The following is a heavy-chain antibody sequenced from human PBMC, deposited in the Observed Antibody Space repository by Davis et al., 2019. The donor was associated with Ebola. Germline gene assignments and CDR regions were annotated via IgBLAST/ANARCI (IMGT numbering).Heavy chain of an antibody. J-gene: IGHJ5*02. V-gene: IGHV3-15*01. CDR2: IKSKTDGGTT. Sequence: PGGSLRLSCAASGFTFSNAWMSWVRQAPGKGLEWVGRIKSKTDGGTTDYAAPVKGRFTISRDDSKNTLYLQMNSLKTEDTAVYYCTDDYYGSGSPLPWGQGTLVTVSS. CDR1: GFTFSNAW. D-gene: IGHD3-10*01. CDR3: TDDYYGSGSPLP.